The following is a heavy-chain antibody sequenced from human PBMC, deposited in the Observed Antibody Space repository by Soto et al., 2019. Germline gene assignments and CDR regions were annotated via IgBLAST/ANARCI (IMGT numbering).Heavy chain of an antibody. J-gene: IGHJ3*01. D-gene: IGHD2-2*01. CDR3: AKQRCPSGSSCYGLEV. CDR2: IKRIAGGETK. V-gene: IGHV3-15*07. Sequence: QVVESGGGLVTPGKTVRLSCVGSGFSFTAAWMNCVRRAPGTGREWVGRIKRIAGGETKDYNAHVQGRFTISRDVSKNTVYLQMNIVITEDTAVYYCAKQRCPSGSSCYGLEVWGQGIMVTVTS. CDR1: GFSFTAAW.